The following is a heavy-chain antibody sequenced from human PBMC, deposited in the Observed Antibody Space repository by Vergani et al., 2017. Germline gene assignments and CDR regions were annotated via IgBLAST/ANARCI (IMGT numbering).Heavy chain of an antibody. CDR3: ARGRGDVFDI. CDR2: IIPSFGTA. CDR1: GGTFSSFA. V-gene: IGHV1-69*01. Sequence: QVQLVQSGAEVKKPGSSVKVSCKASGGTFSSFAISWVRQAPGQGLEWMGGIIPSFGTAHYAQKVQGRVTITADESTSTAYNDLNSLTSEDTAVYYCARGRGDVFDIWGQGTMVTVSS. J-gene: IGHJ3*02.